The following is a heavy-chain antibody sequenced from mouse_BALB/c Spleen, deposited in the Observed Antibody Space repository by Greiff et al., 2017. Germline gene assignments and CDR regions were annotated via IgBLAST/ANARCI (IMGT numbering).Heavy chain of an antibody. CDR1: GYAFSSYW. V-gene: IGHV1-80*01. Sequence: QVQLQQSGAELVRPGSSVKISCKASGYAFSSYWMNWVKQRPGQGLEWIGQIYPGDGDTNYNGKFKGKATLTADKSSSTAYMQLSSLTSEDSAVYFCARPGYYAMDYWGQGTSVTVSS. J-gene: IGHJ4*01. CDR2: IYPGDGDT. CDR3: ARPGYYAMDY.